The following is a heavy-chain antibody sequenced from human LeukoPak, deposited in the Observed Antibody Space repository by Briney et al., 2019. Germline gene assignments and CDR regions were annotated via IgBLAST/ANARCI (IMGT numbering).Heavy chain of an antibody. V-gene: IGHV3-30*18. CDR3: AKDLYGSGSCFDY. CDR2: ISYDGSNK. D-gene: IGHD3-10*01. CDR1: GFTFSSYG. Sequence: GGSLRLSCAASGFTFSSYGMHWVRQAPGKGLEWVAVISYDGSNKYYADSVKGRFTISRDNSKNTLYLQMNSLRAEDTAVYYRAKDLYGSGSCFDYWGQGTLVTVSS. J-gene: IGHJ4*02.